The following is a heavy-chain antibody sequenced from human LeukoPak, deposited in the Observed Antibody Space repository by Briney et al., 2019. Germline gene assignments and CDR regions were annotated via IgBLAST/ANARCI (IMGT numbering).Heavy chain of an antibody. V-gene: IGHV3-30*18. J-gene: IGHJ4*02. CDR1: GFTFSSYG. Sequence: GGSLRLSCAASGFTFSSYGMHWVRQAPGKGLEWVAVISYDGSDKYYADSVKGRFTISRDNSKNTLHLQMNSLRAEDTAVYYCAKVELQWSYLSLPDYWGQGTLVTVSS. CDR2: ISYDGSDK. CDR3: AKVELQWSYLSLPDY. D-gene: IGHD1-26*01.